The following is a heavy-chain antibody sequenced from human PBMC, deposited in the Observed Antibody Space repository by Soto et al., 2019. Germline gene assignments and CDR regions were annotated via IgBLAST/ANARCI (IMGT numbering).Heavy chain of an antibody. Sequence: SETLSLTCTVSGGSVSSCSYYWSWIRQPPGKGLEWIGYIYYSGSTNYNPSLKSRVTISVDTSKNQFSLKLSSVTAADTAVYYCARGWITGRVGMDYFDYWGQGTLVTVSS. CDR3: ARGWITGRVGMDYFDY. CDR1: GGSVSSCSYY. J-gene: IGHJ4*02. V-gene: IGHV4-61*01. CDR2: IYYSGST. D-gene: IGHD1-20*01.